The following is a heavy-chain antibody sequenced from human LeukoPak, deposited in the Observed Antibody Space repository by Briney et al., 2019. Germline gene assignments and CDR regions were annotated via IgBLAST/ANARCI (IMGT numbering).Heavy chain of an antibody. V-gene: IGHV3-30-3*01. J-gene: IGHJ4*02. CDR3: ARTGKYSSSWVSPFDY. Sequence: GGSLRLSCAASGFTFSSYAMHWVRQAPGKGLEWVAVISYDGSNKYYADSVKGRFTISRDNSKNTLYLQMNSLRAEDTAVYYCARTGKYSSSWVSPFDYWGQGTLVTVSS. D-gene: IGHD6-13*01. CDR1: GFTFSSYA. CDR2: ISYDGSNK.